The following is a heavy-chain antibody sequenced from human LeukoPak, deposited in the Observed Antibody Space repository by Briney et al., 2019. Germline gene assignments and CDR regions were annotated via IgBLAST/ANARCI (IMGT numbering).Heavy chain of an antibody. J-gene: IGHJ4*02. D-gene: IGHD5-18*01. CDR2: ISSSGSTI. CDR3: ARADSYGDFDY. V-gene: IGHV3-11*01. Sequence: MPGGSLRLSCAASGFTFSDYYMSWISQAPGKGLEWVSYISSSGSTIYYADSVKGRFTISRDNAKNSLYLQMNSLRAEDTAVYYCARADSYGDFDYWGQGTLVTVSS. CDR1: GFTFSDYY.